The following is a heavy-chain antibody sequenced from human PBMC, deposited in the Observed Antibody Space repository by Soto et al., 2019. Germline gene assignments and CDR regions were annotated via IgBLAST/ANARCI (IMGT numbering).Heavy chain of an antibody. CDR3: AYLAYANGWQIIEY. Sequence: QITVKESSPTLVKPTQTLTLTCTFSGFLRSNIGAGVDWIRQPPGKALEWLALIYWGDDKRYNSSLKTRLTITKDTSKNQAVLTVANMDPADTGTYYCAYLAYANGWQIIEYWGHGTLVTVSS. V-gene: IGHV2-5*02. CDR2: IYWGDDK. CDR1: GFLRSNIGAG. D-gene: IGHD6-19*01. J-gene: IGHJ4*01.